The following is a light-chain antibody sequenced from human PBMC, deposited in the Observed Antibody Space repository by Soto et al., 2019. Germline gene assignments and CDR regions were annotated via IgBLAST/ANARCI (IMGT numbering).Light chain of an antibody. V-gene: IGKV1-17*01. CDR1: QALRND. CDR2: ATS. CDR3: LQHNSYPRT. J-gene: IGKJ1*01. Sequence: DIQMTQSPSSLSASVGDRVTITCRASQALRNDLDWYQQKPGKAPKRLIYATSSLQSGVPSRFSGSGSGTEFTLTISSLQPEDFATYYCLQHNSYPRTFGQGTKVEIK.